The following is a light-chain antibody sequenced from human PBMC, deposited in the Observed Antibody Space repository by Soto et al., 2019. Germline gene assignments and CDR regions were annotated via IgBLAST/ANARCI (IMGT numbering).Light chain of an antibody. Sequence: IQMTQSPSILSASVGDRVAITFRASQSISNWLAWYQQKPGKAPKLLIYEASRLESGVPSRFSGSGSGTGFTLTISSLQPDDFATYYCQQYDTYSHTFGQGTKVDIK. J-gene: IGKJ1*01. CDR2: EAS. V-gene: IGKV1-5*01. CDR1: QSISNW. CDR3: QQYDTYSHT.